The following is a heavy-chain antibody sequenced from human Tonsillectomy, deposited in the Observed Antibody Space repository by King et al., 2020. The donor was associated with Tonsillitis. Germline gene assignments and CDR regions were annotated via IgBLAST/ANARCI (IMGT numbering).Heavy chain of an antibody. J-gene: IGHJ3*01. CDR2: IFSGGST. Sequence: VQLVESGGGLVQPGGSLRLSCAASGFIVSSNYMSWVRQAPGKGLEWVSIIFSGGSTYYADSVKGRFTIPRDNSKNTLHLQMNSLRAEDTAVYYCARMRSGYSPDAFDFWGQGTMVTVSS. D-gene: IGHD3-3*01. CDR1: GFIVSSNY. V-gene: IGHV3-66*01. CDR3: ARMRSGYSPDAFDF.